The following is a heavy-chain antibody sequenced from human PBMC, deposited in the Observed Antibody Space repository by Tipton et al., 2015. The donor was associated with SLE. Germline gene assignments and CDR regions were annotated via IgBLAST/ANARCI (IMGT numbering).Heavy chain of an antibody. CDR2: INHSGST. Sequence: TLSLTCAVYGGSFSGYYWSWIRQPPGKGLEWIGEINHSGSTNYNPSLKSRVTISVDTSKNQFSLKLSSVTAADTAVYYCASLGIGAFDIWGQGTMVTVSS. D-gene: IGHD7-27*01. CDR3: ASLGIGAFDI. J-gene: IGHJ3*02. CDR1: GGSFSGYY. V-gene: IGHV4-34*01.